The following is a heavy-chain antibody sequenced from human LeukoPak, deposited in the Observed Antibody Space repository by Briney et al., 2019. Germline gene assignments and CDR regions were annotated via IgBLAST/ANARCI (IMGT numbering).Heavy chain of an antibody. J-gene: IGHJ1*01. CDR1: GFTFSSYA. D-gene: IGHD6-19*01. Sequence: GGSLRLSCAASGFTFSSYAMSWVRQAPGKGLEGVSAISGSGGSTYYADSVKGRFTISRDNSKNTLYLQMNSLRAEDTALYYCARGQLAGTGEYEYFQHWGQGTLVTVSS. V-gene: IGHV3-23*01. CDR2: ISGSGGST. CDR3: ARGQLAGTGEYEYFQH.